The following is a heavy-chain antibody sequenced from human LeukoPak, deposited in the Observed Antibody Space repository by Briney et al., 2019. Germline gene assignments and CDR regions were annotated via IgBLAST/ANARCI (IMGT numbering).Heavy chain of an antibody. CDR1: GGSFSGYY. V-gene: IGHV4-34*01. Sequence: SETLSLTCAVYGGSFSGYYWSWIRQPPGKGLEWIGEINHSGSTNYNPSLKSRVTISVDTSKNQFSLKLCSVTAADTAVYYCARGPGIAVAVDYWGQGTLVTVSS. CDR2: INHSGST. D-gene: IGHD6-19*01. CDR3: ARGPGIAVAVDY. J-gene: IGHJ4*02.